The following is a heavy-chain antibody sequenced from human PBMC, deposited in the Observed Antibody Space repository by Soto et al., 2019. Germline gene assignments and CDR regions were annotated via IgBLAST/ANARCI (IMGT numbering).Heavy chain of an antibody. Sequence: QVQLVQSGAEVKKPGSSVKVSCKASGGTFSSYAISWVRQAPGQGLEWMGGIIPIFGTANYAQKFQGRVTIXXDXSXATAYMELSSLRSEDTAVYYCARGAPLGSWGYYFDYWGQGTLVTVSS. CDR2: IIPIFGTA. J-gene: IGHJ4*02. CDR1: GGTFSSYA. D-gene: IGHD1-26*01. V-gene: IGHV1-69*12. CDR3: ARGAPLGSWGYYFDY.